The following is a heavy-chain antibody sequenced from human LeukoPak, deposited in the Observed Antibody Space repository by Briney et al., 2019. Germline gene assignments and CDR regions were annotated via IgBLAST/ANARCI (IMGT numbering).Heavy chain of an antibody. J-gene: IGHJ4*02. CDR1: GGSISSYY. CDR3: ASGIAVAGTFDY. D-gene: IGHD6-19*01. V-gene: IGHV4-59*01. CDR2: IYYSGST. Sequence: RSSETLSLICTVSGGSISSYYWSWIRQPPGKGLEWIGYIYYSGSTNYNPSLKSRVTISVDTSKNQFSLKLSSVTAADTAVYYCASGIAVAGTFDYWDQGTLVTVSS.